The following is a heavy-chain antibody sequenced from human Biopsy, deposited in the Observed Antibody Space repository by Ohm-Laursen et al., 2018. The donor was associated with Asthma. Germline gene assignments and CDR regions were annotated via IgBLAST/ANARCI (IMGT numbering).Heavy chain of an antibody. CDR3: ARAYGGSFFSGSFDI. V-gene: IGHV3-53*01. Sequence: GSLRLSCTAPGFTVSTNGMSWVRQPPGKGLEWVSVIYSGGGTYYADSVQGRVTISRDNSKNTLSLQMNSQRAEDTAVYYCARAYGGSFFSGSFDIWGQGTMVTVSS. D-gene: IGHD4-23*01. CDR1: GFTVSTNG. CDR2: IYSGGGT. J-gene: IGHJ3*02.